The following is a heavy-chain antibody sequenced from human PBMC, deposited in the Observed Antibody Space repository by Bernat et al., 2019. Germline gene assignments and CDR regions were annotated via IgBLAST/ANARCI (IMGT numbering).Heavy chain of an antibody. CDR3: AREAMGGEGPFDI. V-gene: IGHV3-30*07. D-gene: IGHD2-21*01. Sequence: QVQLVESGGGVVQPGRSLRLSCAASGFTFSSYAMHWVRQAPGKGLEWVAVISYDGSNKYYADSVKGRFTISRDNSKNTVNLQMNSLRAEDTAVYYCAREAMGGEGPFDIWGQGTTVTVSS. CDR2: ISYDGSNK. CDR1: GFTFSSYA. J-gene: IGHJ3*02.